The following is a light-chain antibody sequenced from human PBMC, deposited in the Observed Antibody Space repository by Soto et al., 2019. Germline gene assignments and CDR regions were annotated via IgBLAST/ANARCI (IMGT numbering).Light chain of an antibody. Sequence: QSALTQPPSASGSPGQSVTISCTETSSDVGGFNYVSWHQQHPGKAPKLILYEVNKRPSGVPDRFSGSKSGNTASLTVSGLQAEDEADYYCSSYTSSSTWVFGGGTQLTVL. CDR3: SSYTSSSTWV. CDR1: SSDVGGFNY. CDR2: EVN. V-gene: IGLV2-8*01. J-gene: IGLJ3*02.